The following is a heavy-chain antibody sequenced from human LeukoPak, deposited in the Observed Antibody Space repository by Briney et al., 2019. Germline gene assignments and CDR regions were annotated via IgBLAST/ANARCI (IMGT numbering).Heavy chain of an antibody. CDR3: ARGETVAGTWFDP. CDR2: ISGSGGST. CDR1: GFTFSSYA. D-gene: IGHD6-19*01. J-gene: IGHJ5*02. V-gene: IGHV3-23*01. Sequence: GGSLRLSCAASGFTFSSYAMSWVRQAPGKGLEWVSAISGSGGSTYYADSVKGRFTISRDNAKNSLYLQMNSLRAEDTAVYYCARGETVAGTWFDPWGQGTLVTVSS.